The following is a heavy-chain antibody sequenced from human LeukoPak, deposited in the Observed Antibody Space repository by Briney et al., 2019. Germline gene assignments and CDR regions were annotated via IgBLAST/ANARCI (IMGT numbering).Heavy chain of an antibody. J-gene: IGHJ4*02. CDR1: LGSIISYY. V-gene: IGHV4-59*01. CDR2: IYYSGST. D-gene: IGHD2-8*01. Sequence: PSETLSHTRTGSLGSIISYYWSLIPPPPAKRLEWIGYIYYSGSTNYNPSLKSRVTISVDTSKNQFSLKLSSVTAADTAVYYCARGAPNFTIDYWGQGTLVTVSS. CDR3: ARGAPNFTIDY.